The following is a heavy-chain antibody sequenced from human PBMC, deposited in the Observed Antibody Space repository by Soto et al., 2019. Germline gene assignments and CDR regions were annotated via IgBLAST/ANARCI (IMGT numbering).Heavy chain of an antibody. CDR1: GGSISGYY. CDR3: SRVGCSNSKCYTRGMDV. Sequence: SETLSLTCTVSGGSISGYYWSWVRQPAGKGPEWVGRIYSDGTTNYSPSLKSRVTMSLDTSKDQFSLHLNSVTAADTAVYYCSRVGCSNSKCYTRGMDVWGQGTTVTVSS. J-gene: IGHJ6*02. CDR2: IYSDGTT. D-gene: IGHD2-2*01. V-gene: IGHV4-4*07.